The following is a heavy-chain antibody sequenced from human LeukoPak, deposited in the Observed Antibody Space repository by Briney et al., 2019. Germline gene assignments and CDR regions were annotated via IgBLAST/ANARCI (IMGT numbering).Heavy chain of an antibody. CDR3: ARDTSAWRYGMDV. J-gene: IGHJ6*02. CDR1: GFTFSRRW. D-gene: IGHD6-19*01. Sequence: PGGSLRLSCDASGFTFSRRWIRWVRQAPGKGLAGVARIKLDGSEKDYVDSVTGRFTVSRDNAKNSLYMQMNSLRDEDTAVYYCARDTSAWRYGMDVWGQGTTVTVSS. V-gene: IGHV3-7*01. CDR2: IKLDGSEK.